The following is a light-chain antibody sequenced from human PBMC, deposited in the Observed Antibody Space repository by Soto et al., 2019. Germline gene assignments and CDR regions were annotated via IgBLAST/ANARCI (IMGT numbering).Light chain of an antibody. CDR1: ENIYGY. J-gene: IGKJ4*01. V-gene: IGKV1-5*03. CDR3: QQYSAYPLT. Sequence: DIQLTQSPSILSASVGDRVTITCRASENIYGYLAWYQQKPGEAPKLLIYWASTLVSGVPSRFTGGETGTDFTLTISDLQPEDFATYFCQQYSAYPLTFGVLTKVDVK. CDR2: WAS.